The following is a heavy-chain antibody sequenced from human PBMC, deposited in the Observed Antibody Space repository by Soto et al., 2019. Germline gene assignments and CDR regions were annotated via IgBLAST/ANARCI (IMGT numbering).Heavy chain of an antibody. CDR3: ARDVPHNWFDS. V-gene: IGHV3-11*06. Sequence: GGSLRLSCAASGFTFSDYYMSWIRQAPGKGLEWVSYISSSSSYTNYADSVKGRFTISRDNAKNSLYLQMNSLRVEDTAVYYCARDVPHNWFDSWGQGTLVTVSS. J-gene: IGHJ5*01. CDR2: ISSSSSYT. CDR1: GFTFSDYY. D-gene: IGHD3-10*02.